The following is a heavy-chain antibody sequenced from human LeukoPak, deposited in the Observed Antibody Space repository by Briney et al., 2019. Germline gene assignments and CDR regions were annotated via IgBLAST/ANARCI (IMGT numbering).Heavy chain of an antibody. Sequence: GGSLRLSCAASGFTFNSYSMHWVRQAPGKGLEWVTAISDDETYKFYADSVKGRFTISRDNTKNSLFLQLNSLRAEDTAVYYCARDLLYGDYVGAYFDYWGQGVLVTVSS. D-gene: IGHD4-17*01. CDR1: GFTFNSYS. CDR2: ISDDETYK. V-gene: IGHV3-30-3*01. J-gene: IGHJ4*02. CDR3: ARDLLYGDYVGAYFDY.